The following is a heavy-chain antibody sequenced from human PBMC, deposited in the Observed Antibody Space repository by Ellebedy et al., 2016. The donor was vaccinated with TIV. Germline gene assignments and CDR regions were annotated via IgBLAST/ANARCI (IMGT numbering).Heavy chain of an antibody. V-gene: IGHV3-23*01. CDR2: ISGSGGST. Sequence: GESLKISCAASGFTFSSYAMSWVRQAPGKGLEWVSAISGSGGSTYYADSVKGRFTISRDNSKNTLYLQMNSLRAEDTAVYYCARETRWLRHFDYWGQGTLVTVSS. CDR1: GFTFSSYA. CDR3: ARETRWLRHFDY. J-gene: IGHJ4*02. D-gene: IGHD5-24*01.